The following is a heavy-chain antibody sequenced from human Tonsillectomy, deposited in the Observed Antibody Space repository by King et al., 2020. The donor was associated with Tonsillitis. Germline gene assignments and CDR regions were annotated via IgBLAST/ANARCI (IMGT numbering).Heavy chain of an antibody. V-gene: IGHV3-33*01. CDR2: ICDDGNIK. CDR1: GFTFSSYG. Sequence: VQLVESGGGVVQPGRSLRLSCAASGFTFSSYGMHWVRQAPGKGLEWVAVICDDGNIKYYADSVKGRFIISRDNSKNTLYVQMNSLRAEDTALYYCARDTVNYYAMDVWGQGTTVTVSS. CDR3: ARDTVNYYAMDV. J-gene: IGHJ6*02. D-gene: IGHD4-11*01.